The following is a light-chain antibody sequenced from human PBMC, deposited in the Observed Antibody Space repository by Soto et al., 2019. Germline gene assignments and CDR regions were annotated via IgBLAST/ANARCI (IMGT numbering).Light chain of an antibody. Sequence: QSALTQPASVSGSPGQSITISCTGTSTDPATYDLVSWYQQHPGKAPKLLISEVTNRPSGVSNRFSGSKSGNTASLTISGLQAEDEADYYCSSYTTNLTPVVFGGGTKLTVL. V-gene: IGLV2-14*02. J-gene: IGLJ2*01. CDR3: SSYTTNLTPVV. CDR2: EVT. CDR1: STDPATYDL.